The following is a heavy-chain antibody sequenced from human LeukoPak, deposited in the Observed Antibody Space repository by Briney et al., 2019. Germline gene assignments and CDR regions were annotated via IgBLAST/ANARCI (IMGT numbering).Heavy chain of an antibody. D-gene: IGHD3-22*01. CDR1: GFTVSSIH. Sequence: GGSLRLSCAASGFTVSSIHMVWVRQAPGKGLEWVSVTYTGGNSYYADSVKGRFIISRDISRNTLYLQMNSLRAEDSALYYCARGGRGSAAVVAPRSFDIWGQGTMVTVSS. CDR3: ARGGRGSAAVVAPRSFDI. J-gene: IGHJ3*02. CDR2: TYTGGNS. V-gene: IGHV3-53*01.